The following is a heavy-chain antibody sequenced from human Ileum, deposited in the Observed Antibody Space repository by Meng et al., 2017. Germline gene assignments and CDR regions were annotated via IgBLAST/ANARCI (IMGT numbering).Heavy chain of an antibody. J-gene: IGHJ4*02. CDR3: ARGSLWFGELTAQDY. V-gene: IGHV1-69*14. Sequence: QVQLGQAWAEVEKPGSSVKVSCKASGGTFSSYAISWVRQAPGQGLEWMGGIIPIFGTANYAQKFQGRVTITADKSTSTAYMELSSLRSEDTAVYYCARGSLWFGELTAQDYWGQGTLVTVSS. D-gene: IGHD3-10*01. CDR1: GGTFSSYA. CDR2: IIPIFGTA.